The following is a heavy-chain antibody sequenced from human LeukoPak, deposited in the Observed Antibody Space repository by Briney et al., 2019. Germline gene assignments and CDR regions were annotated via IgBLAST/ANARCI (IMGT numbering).Heavy chain of an antibody. D-gene: IGHD3-10*01. CDR2: INHSGST. V-gene: IGHV4-34*01. Sequence: SETLSLTCAVYGGSFSGYYWSWIRQPPGKGLEWIGEINHSGSTNYNLSLKSRVTISVDTSKNQFSLKLSSVTAADTAVYYCASPYGSGNGLWGQGTLVTVSS. CDR3: ASPYGSGNGL. CDR1: GGSFSGYY. J-gene: IGHJ4*02.